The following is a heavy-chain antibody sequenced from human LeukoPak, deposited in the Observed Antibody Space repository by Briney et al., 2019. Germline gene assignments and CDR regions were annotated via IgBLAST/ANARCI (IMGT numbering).Heavy chain of an antibody. V-gene: IGHV3-30*18. CDR1: GFTFSSYG. D-gene: IGHD2-8*01. CDR2: ISYDGSNK. CDR3: AKAEMYAPNYYYYYYGMDV. J-gene: IGHJ6*02. Sequence: GGSLRLSCAASGFTFSSYGMHWVRQAPGKGLEWVAVISYDGSNKYYADSVKGRFTISRDNSKNTLYLQMNSLRAEDTAVYYCAKAEMYAPNYYYYYYGMDVWGQGTTVTVSS.